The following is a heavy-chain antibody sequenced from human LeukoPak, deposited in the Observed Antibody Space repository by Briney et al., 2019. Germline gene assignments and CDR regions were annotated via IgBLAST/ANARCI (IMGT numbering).Heavy chain of an antibody. D-gene: IGHD3-10*01. V-gene: IGHV3-23*01. CDR1: GFTFSSYA. CDR2: ISGSGGST. CDR3: AKSSGTYYIYAYFDY. J-gene: IGHJ4*02. Sequence: QPGGSLRLSCAASGFTFSSYAMSWVRQAPGKGLEWVSGISGSGGSTYYADSVKGRFTISRDKSKNTLYLQMSSLRAEDTAVYYCAKSSGTYYIYAYFDYRGQGTLVTVSS.